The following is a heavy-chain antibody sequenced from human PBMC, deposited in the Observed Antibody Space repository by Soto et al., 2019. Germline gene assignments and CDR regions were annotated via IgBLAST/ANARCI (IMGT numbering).Heavy chain of an antibody. Sequence: EVQLLESGGGLVQPGGSLRLSCAASGFTFSSYSMSWVRQAPGKGLEWVSGFRSGGDDDTTYYADSVRGRFTISRDNSKNTLYLQMNGLRAEDTAIYYCVKDAPGGGWLSDYWGLGTLVTVSS. CDR2: FRSGGDDDTT. CDR3: VKDAPGGGWLSDY. D-gene: IGHD2-21*01. CDR1: GFTFSSYS. V-gene: IGHV3-23*01. J-gene: IGHJ4*02.